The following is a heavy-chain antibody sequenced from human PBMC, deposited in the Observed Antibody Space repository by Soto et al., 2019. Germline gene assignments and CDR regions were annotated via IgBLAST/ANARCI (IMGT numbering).Heavy chain of an antibody. Sequence: HPGGSLRLSCAASGFTFSSYSMNWVRQAPGKGLEWVSYISSSSSTIYYADSVKGRFTISRDNAKNSLYLQMNSLRAEDTAVYYFGLILIIYYRGNAYYNPSLQTRVTISLDKSMSQFSLKLNSVTAAYSAVYFCARLEELSTISYYFDFWGPGALVTVSS. CDR2: ISSSSSTI. D-gene: IGHD2-21*01. CDR3: GLILIIYYRGNAYYNPSLQTRVTISLDKSMSQFSLKLNSVTAAYSAVYFCARLEELSTISYYFDF. J-gene: IGHJ4*02. CDR1: GFTFSSYS. V-gene: IGHV3-48*01.